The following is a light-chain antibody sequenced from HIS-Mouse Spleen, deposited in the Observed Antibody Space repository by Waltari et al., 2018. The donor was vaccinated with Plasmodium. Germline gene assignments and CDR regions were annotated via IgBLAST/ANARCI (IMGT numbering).Light chain of an antibody. CDR2: EDS. V-gene: IGLV3-10*01. J-gene: IGLJ3*02. CDR3: YSTDSSGNHRV. Sequence: SYELTQPPSVSVSPGQQASITCPGDDLPKQYHYLSQQKSGQAPLLVIYEDSKRPSGIPERFSGSSSGTMATLTISGAQVEDEADYYCYSTDSSGNHRVFGGGTKLTVL. CDR1: DLPKQY.